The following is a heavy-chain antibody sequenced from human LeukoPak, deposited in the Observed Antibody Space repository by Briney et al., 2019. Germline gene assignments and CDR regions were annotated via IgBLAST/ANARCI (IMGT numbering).Heavy chain of an antibody. CDR2: IYHSGST. CDR3: ARDYSYYYGSGSIGLDY. Sequence: SETLSLTCTVSGGSISSGGYYWSWIRQPPGKGLEWIGYIYHSGSTYYNPPLKSRVTISVDRSKNQFSLKLSSVTAADTAVYYCARDYSYYYGSGSIGLDYWGQETLVTVSS. D-gene: IGHD3-10*01. V-gene: IGHV4-30-2*01. CDR1: GGSISSGGYY. J-gene: IGHJ4*02.